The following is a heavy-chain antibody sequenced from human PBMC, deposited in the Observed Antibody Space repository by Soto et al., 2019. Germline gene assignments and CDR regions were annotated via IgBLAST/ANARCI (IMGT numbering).Heavy chain of an antibody. CDR3: ARVGGAAAGTNFDY. CDR2: IWYDGSNK. V-gene: IGHV3-33*01. CDR1: GFTFSSYG. Sequence: GGSLRLSCAASGFTFSSYGMHWVRQAPGKGLEWVAVIWYDGSNKYYADSVKGRFTISRDNSKNTLYLQMNSLRAEDTAVYYCARVGGAAAGTNFDYWGQGTLVTVSS. D-gene: IGHD6-13*01. J-gene: IGHJ4*02.